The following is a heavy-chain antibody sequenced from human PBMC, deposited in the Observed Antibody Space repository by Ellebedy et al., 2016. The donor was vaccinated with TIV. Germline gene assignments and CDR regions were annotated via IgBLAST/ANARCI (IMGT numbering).Heavy chain of an antibody. Sequence: GESLKISXKGSGYSFTSYWIGWVRQMPGKGLEWMGIIYPGDSDTRYSPSFQGQVTISADKSISTAYLQWSSLKASDTAMYYCATSPIQLWRPGGMDVWGQGTTVTVSS. V-gene: IGHV5-51*01. CDR3: ATSPIQLWRPGGMDV. CDR1: GYSFTSYW. D-gene: IGHD5-18*01. CDR2: IYPGDSDT. J-gene: IGHJ6*02.